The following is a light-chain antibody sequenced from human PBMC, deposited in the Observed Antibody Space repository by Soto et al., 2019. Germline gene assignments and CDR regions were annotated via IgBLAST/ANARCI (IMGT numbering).Light chain of an antibody. Sequence: QSAPTQPASVSASPGQSITIPCTGTSSDVGGYNYVSWYQQHPGKAPKLMIYEVNKRPSGVPDRFSGSKSGNTASLTVSGLQAEDEADYYCSSYAGSSNVFGTGTKVTVL. CDR1: SSDVGGYNY. CDR2: EVN. CDR3: SSYAGSSNV. J-gene: IGLJ1*01. V-gene: IGLV2-8*01.